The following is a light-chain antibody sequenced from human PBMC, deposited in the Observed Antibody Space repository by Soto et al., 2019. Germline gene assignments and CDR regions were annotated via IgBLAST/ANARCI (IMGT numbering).Light chain of an antibody. CDR1: SSDVGGYIY. V-gene: IGLV2-14*01. Sequence: QSVLTQPASVSGSPGQSITISCTGTSSDVGGYIYVSWYQQHPGKAPKLMIYEVSNRPSGVSNRFSGSKSGNTASLTISGLQAEDEADYYCSSYTVFGGGTQLTVL. CDR3: SSYTV. J-gene: IGLJ2*01. CDR2: EVS.